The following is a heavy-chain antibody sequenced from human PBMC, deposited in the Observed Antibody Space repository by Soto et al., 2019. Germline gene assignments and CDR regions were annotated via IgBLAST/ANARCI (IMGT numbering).Heavy chain of an antibody. CDR3: AGDYGVYDWYGMDV. J-gene: IGHJ6*02. D-gene: IGHD4-17*01. V-gene: IGHV1-69*01. CDR2: ISPIFGST. Sequence: VQLVQSGAEVQKPGSSVKVSCRASGATFRSYAFTWVRQAPGQGLEWMGGISPIFGSTIYARQFQGRVTITADDSASKAYMELNSLSSQDTAVYYCAGDYGVYDWYGMDVWGQGTTVTVSS. CDR1: GATFRSYA.